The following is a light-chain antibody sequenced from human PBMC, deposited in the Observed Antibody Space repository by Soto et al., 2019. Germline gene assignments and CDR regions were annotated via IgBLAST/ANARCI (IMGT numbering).Light chain of an antibody. CDR1: SSDVGGYDF. V-gene: IGLV2-14*01. Sequence: QSALTQPASVSGSPGQSITISCTGTSSDVGGYDFVSWFQQHPGKAPKLMIYDVRNRPSGLSNRFSGSKSGNMASLTISGLQAEDEADYYCSSYTSSSTLEFGGGTKLTVL. J-gene: IGLJ2*01. CDR2: DVR. CDR3: SSYTSSSTLE.